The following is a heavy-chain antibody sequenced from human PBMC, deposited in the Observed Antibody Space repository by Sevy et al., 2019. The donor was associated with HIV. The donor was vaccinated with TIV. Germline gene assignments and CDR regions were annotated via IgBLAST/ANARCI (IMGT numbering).Heavy chain of an antibody. CDR3: AKCLNPVTHQWSFDS. V-gene: IGHV3-23*01. Sequence: GGSLRLSCAASGFTFSSSARTWVRQAPGKGLEWVSAITSNGGSTFYADSVKGRFTISRDISQNTLLLPMNSLRAEDTAVSYCAKCLNPVTHQWSFDSWGQGTLVTVSS. D-gene: IGHD4-17*01. CDR1: GFTFSSSA. CDR2: ITSNGGST. J-gene: IGHJ5*01.